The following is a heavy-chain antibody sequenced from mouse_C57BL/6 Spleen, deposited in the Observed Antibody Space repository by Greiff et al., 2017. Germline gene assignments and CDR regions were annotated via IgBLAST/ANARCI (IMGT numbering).Heavy chain of an antibody. CDR3: AIEGTTAGYAMDY. Sequence: QVQLKQPGAELVKPGASVKVSCKASGYTFTSYWMHWVKQRPGQGLEWIGRIHPSDSDTNYNQKFKGKATLTVDKSSSTAYMQLSSLTSEDSAVYYCAIEGTTAGYAMDYWGQGTSVTVSS. CDR1: GYTFTSYW. J-gene: IGHJ4*01. CDR2: IHPSDSDT. V-gene: IGHV1-74*01. D-gene: IGHD1-2*01.